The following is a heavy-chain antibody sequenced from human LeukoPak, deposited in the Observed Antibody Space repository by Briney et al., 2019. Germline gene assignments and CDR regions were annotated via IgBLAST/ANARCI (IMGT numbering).Heavy chain of an antibody. V-gene: IGHV3-23*01. CDR1: GFTFSNYA. D-gene: IGHD3-3*01. CDR2: ISGSGGST. CDR3: AKAELGVDTFFDY. Sequence: PGGSLRLSCGVSGFTFSNYAMSWVRQAPGKGLEWVSAISGSGGSTYYADSVKGRFTISRDNSKRTLFLQMNSLRAEDTAFYYCAKAELGVDTFFDYWGQGTLVTVSS. J-gene: IGHJ4*02.